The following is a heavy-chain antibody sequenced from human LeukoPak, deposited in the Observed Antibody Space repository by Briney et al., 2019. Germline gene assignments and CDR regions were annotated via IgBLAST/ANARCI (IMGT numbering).Heavy chain of an antibody. J-gene: IGHJ3*02. CDR2: ISWNSGSI. CDR3: AKDINSLLSGAFDI. CDR1: GFTFDDYA. V-gene: IGHV3-9*03. Sequence: GRSLRLSCAASGFTFDDYAMHWVRQAPGKCLEWVSGISWNSGSIGYADSVKGRFTISRDNAKNSLYLQMNSLRAEDMALYYCAKDINSLLSGAFDIWGHGTMVTVSS. D-gene: IGHD2-15*01.